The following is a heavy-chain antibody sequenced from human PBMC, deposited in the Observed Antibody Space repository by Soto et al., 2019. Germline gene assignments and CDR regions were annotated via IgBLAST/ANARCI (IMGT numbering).Heavy chain of an antibody. CDR3: ASWHEREHAYDV. Sequence: LSCAASGFTFSTYALSWVRQAPGKGLEWVSALYDVDGSFYADSVKGRFTTSSDSSKTTVYLQMNGLRPDDTAVYYCASWHEREHAYDVWGQGTTVTVSS. V-gene: IGHV3-23*01. J-gene: IGHJ3*01. D-gene: IGHD1-1*01. CDR1: GFTFSTYA. CDR2: LYDVDGS.